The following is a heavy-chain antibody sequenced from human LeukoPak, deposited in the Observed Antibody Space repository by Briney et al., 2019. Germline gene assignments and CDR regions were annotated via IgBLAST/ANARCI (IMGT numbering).Heavy chain of an antibody. CDR3: ARDSPHSYGSYHTPGGAFDI. CDR2: IIPIFGTA. J-gene: IGHJ3*02. CDR1: GGTFSNYA. D-gene: IGHD5-18*01. Sequence: ASVKVSCKASGGTFSNYAISWVRQAPGQGLEWMGGIIPIFGTANYAQKFQGRVTITADESTSTAYMELSSLRSEDTAVYYCARDSPHSYGSYHTPGGAFDIWGQGTMVTVSS. V-gene: IGHV1-69*13.